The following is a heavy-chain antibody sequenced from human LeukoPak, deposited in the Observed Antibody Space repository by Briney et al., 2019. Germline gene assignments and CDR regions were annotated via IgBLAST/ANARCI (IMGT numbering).Heavy chain of an antibody. CDR2: ISSSGSTI. J-gene: IGHJ4*02. V-gene: IGHV3-48*03. Sequence: EPGGSLRLSCAASGFTFSSYEMTWVRQAPGKGLEWVSYISSSGSTIYYADSVKGRFTISRDNAKNSLYLQMNSLRAEDTAVYYCATLPLTATRDYWGQGTLVTVSS. CDR3: ATLPLTATRDY. D-gene: IGHD2-21*02. CDR1: GFTFSSYE.